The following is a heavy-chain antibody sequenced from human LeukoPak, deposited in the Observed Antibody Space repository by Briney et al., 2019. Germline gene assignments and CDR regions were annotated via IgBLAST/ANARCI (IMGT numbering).Heavy chain of an antibody. Sequence: GASVKVSCKASGYTFTSYYMHWVRQAPGQGLEWMGIINPSGGSTSYAQKFQGRVTMTRDTSTSTVYMELSSLRSEDTAVYYCARDMRSITMIVVGPIDYWGQGTLVTVSS. D-gene: IGHD3-22*01. CDR2: INPSGGST. J-gene: IGHJ4*02. CDR1: GYTFTSYY. CDR3: ARDMRSITMIVVGPIDY. V-gene: IGHV1-46*01.